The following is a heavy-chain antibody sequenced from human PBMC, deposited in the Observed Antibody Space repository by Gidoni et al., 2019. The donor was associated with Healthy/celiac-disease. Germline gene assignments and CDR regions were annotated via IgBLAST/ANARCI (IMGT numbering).Heavy chain of an antibody. V-gene: IGHV1-69*01. D-gene: IGHD7-27*01. Sequence: QVHLVQSGAEVKKPGSSVKVSCKASGGTFSSYAISWVRQAPGQGLEWMGGIIPILGTANYAQKFQGRVTITADESTSTAYMELSSLRSEDTAVYYCAREGLTGEVSGGFDYWGQGTLVTVSS. CDR1: GGTFSSYA. CDR2: IIPILGTA. J-gene: IGHJ4*02. CDR3: AREGLTGEVSGGFDY.